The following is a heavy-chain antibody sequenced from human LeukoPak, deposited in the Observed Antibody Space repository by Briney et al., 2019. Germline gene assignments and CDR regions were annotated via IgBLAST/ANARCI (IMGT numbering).Heavy chain of an antibody. Sequence: GASVKVSCKAAGGTFSSYAISWVRQAPGQGLEWMGGIIPIFGTANYAQKFQGRVTITADKSTSTAYMELSSLRPEDTAVYYCAAGMTEYYYYYYMDVWGKGTTVTISS. D-gene: IGHD6-13*01. CDR1: GGTFSSYA. CDR3: AAGMTEYYYYYYMDV. CDR2: IIPIFGTA. V-gene: IGHV1-69*06. J-gene: IGHJ6*03.